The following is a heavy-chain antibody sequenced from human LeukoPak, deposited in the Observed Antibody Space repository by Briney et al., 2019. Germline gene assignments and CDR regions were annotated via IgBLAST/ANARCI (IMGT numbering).Heavy chain of an antibody. V-gene: IGHV3-48*03. CDR2: ISSSGNTI. D-gene: IGHD6-6*01. Sequence: GGSLRLSCAASEFTFTSYELNWVGQAPGKGLEWGSYISSSGNTISYADSVKGRFTISRDNAKNSLYLQVISLRAEDTAVYYCARGPSIAARYDAFDIWGQGTMVTVSS. J-gene: IGHJ3*02. CDR1: EFTFTSYE. CDR3: ARGPSIAARYDAFDI.